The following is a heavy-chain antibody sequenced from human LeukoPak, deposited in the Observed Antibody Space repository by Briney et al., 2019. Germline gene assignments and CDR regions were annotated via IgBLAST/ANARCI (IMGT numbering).Heavy chain of an antibody. CDR3: ARAIGSYYYFDY. CDR2: IYYSGST. J-gene: IGHJ4*02. V-gene: IGHV4-59*01. D-gene: IGHD1-26*01. CDR1: GGSISSYY. Sequence: SETLSLTCTVSGGSISSYYWSWIRQPPGKGLEWIGYIYYSGSTNYNSSLKSRVTISVDTSKNQFSLKLSSVTAADTAVYYCARAIGSYYYFDYWGQGTLVTVSS.